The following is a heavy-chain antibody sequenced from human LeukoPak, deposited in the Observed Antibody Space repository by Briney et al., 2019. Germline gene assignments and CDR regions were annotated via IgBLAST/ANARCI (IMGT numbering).Heavy chain of an antibody. CDR3: ARDLRSSSSSGINYYGMDV. Sequence: PSETLSLTCAVSGGSISRSGYYWSWIRQHPGKGLEWIGYLYYSESTYYNPSLKSRVTISVDTSKNQFSLKLSSVTAADTAVYYCARDLRSSSSSGINYYGMDVWGQGTTVTVSS. J-gene: IGHJ6*02. V-gene: IGHV4-31*11. D-gene: IGHD6-6*01. CDR1: GGSISRSGYY. CDR2: LYYSEST.